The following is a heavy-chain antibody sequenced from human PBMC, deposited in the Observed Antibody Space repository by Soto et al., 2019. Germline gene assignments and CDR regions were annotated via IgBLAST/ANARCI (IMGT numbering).Heavy chain of an antibody. D-gene: IGHD2-2*01. CDR1: GGSSGSNVCH. J-gene: IGHJ4*02. CDR2: IYNSGRT. CDR3: ARHPVYATGWQIDY. V-gene: IGHV4-39*01. Sequence: SETLCVTCSVAGGSSGSNVCHWGWIRQPPGKGLEWIGRIYNSGRTYYNASLKSRVSISIDTSKNQFSLKLTSVTAADTAVYYCARHPVYATGWQIDYWGQGALVTVSS.